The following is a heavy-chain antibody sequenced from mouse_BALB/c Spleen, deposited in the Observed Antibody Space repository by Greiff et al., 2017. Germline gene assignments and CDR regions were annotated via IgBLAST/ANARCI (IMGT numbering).Heavy chain of an antibody. D-gene: IGHD2-1*01. CDR1: GYTFTSYW. CDR3: AREVYGNYVGSFDY. Sequence: DLVKPGASVKLSCKASGYTFTSYWINWIKQRPGQGLEWIGRIAPGSGSTYYNEMFKGKATLTVSTSSSTAYIQLSSLSSEDSAVYFFAREVYGNYVGSFDYWGQGTTLTVSS. V-gene: IGHV1S41*01. CDR2: IAPGSGST. J-gene: IGHJ2*01.